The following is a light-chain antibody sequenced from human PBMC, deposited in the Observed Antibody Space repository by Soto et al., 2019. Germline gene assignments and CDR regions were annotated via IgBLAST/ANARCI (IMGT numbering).Light chain of an antibody. Sequence: QSVLTQPPSVSGAPGQRATISCTGSNSNIGAGYDVHWYQQLPGTAPKLLIAAVTSRPSGIPDRFSGSKSGTSASLAITGLQAEDEADYYCQSYDSSLRGWVFGGGTKLTVL. CDR2: AVT. CDR3: QSYDSSLRGWV. V-gene: IGLV1-40*01. J-gene: IGLJ3*02. CDR1: NSNIGAGYD.